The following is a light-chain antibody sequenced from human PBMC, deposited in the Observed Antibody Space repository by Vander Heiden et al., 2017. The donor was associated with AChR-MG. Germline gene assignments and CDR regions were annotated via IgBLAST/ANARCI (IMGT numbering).Light chain of an antibody. V-gene: IGKV3-15*01. CDR1: QSVSNY. J-gene: IGKJ2*01. CDR3: QQYDNWPYT. Sequence: EIVMPPPPAPLSVSAGERATLSCRASQSVSNYLAWYQQKPGQAPRLLIYDASTRATGVPARFSGSGSGTDFTLTISSLQSEDFAVYYCQQYDNWPYTFGQGTKLEIK. CDR2: DAS.